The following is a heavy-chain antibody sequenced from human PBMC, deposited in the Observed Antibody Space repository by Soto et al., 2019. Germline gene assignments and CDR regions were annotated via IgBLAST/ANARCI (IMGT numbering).Heavy chain of an antibody. CDR1: GFTFSGFA. V-gene: IGHV3-23*01. J-gene: IGHJ4*02. Sequence: VGSLRLSCATSGFTFSGFAMSWVRQAPGKGLEWVSSISGSGTSTYYADSVKGRFTISRDSSKNTLYLQMNSLRAEDTAVYHCAKGENYYGSTNYPAFDYWGQGTLVTVSS. CDR2: ISGSGTST. CDR3: AKGENYYGSTNYPAFDY. D-gene: IGHD3-10*01.